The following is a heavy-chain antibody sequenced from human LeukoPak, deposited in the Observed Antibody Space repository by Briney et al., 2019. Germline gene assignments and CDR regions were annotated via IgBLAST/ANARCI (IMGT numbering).Heavy chain of an antibody. J-gene: IGHJ3*02. Sequence: LVKVSCKASGGTFSNYAISWVRQAPGQGLEWMGRIIPIFGTANYAQKFQGRVTITTDESTSTAYMELSSLRSEDTAVYYCARSYSSSWQNAFDIWGQGTMVTVSS. D-gene: IGHD6-13*01. CDR1: GGTFSNYA. V-gene: IGHV1-69*05. CDR3: ARSYSSSWQNAFDI. CDR2: IIPIFGTA.